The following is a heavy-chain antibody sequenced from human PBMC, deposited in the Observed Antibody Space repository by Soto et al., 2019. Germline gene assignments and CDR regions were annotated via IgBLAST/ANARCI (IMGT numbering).Heavy chain of an antibody. Sequence: GGSLRLSCAASGFTFSSFAMSWVRQAPGKGLEWVSAVTGSGDTTYYADSVKDRFTISRDNSKNTVFLQMNSLRVEDTAVYYCAKMQGYFDYWGQGSLVTVSS. V-gene: IGHV3-23*01. CDR2: VTGSGDTT. J-gene: IGHJ4*02. CDR3: AKMQGYFDY. D-gene: IGHD6-13*01. CDR1: GFTFSSFA.